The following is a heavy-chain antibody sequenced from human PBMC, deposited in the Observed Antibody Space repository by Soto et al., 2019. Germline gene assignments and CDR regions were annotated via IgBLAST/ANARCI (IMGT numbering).Heavy chain of an antibody. CDR1: GFTFSSYW. V-gene: IGHV3-7*05. CDR2: IKQDGSAR. D-gene: IGHD2-15*01. CDR3: ARDSVYCRIPGCEGDAFDI. J-gene: IGHJ3*02. Sequence: EVQLVESGGGLVQPGGSLRLSCAASGFTFSSYWMSWVRQTPGKGLEWVANIKQDGSARYYVYSVKGRITVSRDNAKNSVYLQINSLRAEDTSLYFGARDSVYCRIPGCEGDAFDIWGQGKVVTVSS.